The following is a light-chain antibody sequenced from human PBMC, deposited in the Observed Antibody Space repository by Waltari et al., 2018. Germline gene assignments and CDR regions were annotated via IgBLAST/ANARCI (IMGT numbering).Light chain of an antibody. CDR3: MQRLQTPWT. CDR2: LGS. J-gene: IGKJ1*01. Sequence: DIVMTQSPLSLSVTPGEPASISCRSSQSLLYSNVDYHMDWYLQKPGQSPQLLIYLGSQRACGVPDRFSGSRSGTDVTLRISRVKAEDIGVYYCMQRLQTPWTFGQGTKVEIK. V-gene: IGKV2-28*01. CDR1: QSLLYSNVDYH.